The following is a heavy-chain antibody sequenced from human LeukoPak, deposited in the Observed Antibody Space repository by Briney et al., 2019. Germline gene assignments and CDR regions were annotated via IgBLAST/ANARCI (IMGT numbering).Heavy chain of an antibody. Sequence: SETLSLTCTVSGGSISSYYWSWIRQPPGKGLEWIGYIYYSGSTNYNPSLKSRVTISVDTSKNQFSLKLSSVTAADTAVYYCARCSPVDTAMALNWFDPWGQGTLVTVSS. J-gene: IGHJ5*02. V-gene: IGHV4-59*01. CDR2: IYYSGST. CDR1: GGSISSYY. CDR3: ARCSPVDTAMALNWFDP. D-gene: IGHD5-18*01.